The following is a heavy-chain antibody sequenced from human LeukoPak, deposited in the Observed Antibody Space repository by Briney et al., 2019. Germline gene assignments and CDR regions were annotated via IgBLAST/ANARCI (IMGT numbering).Heavy chain of an antibody. J-gene: IGHJ4*02. D-gene: IGHD6-19*01. Sequence: SCKASGYTFTGYYMHWVRQAPGKGLEWVAVISYDGSNKYYADSVKGRFTISRDNSKNTLYLQMNSLRAEDTAVYFCARHGDGSGWPLYYFDYWGQGTLVTVSS. CDR3: ARHGDGSGWPLYYFDY. V-gene: IGHV3-30-3*01. CDR1: GYTFTGYY. CDR2: ISYDGSNK.